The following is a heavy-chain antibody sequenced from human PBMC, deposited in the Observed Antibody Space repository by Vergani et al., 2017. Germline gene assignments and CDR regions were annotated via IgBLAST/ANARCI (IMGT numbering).Heavy chain of an antibody. CDR2: VYTSGMT. CDR3: ARELSYYYGSGSDDYNPYYYEGMDV. V-gene: IGHV4-61*02. Sequence: QVQLQESGPRLVRPSQTLSLTCTVSGGSINTGAYYWSWTRQPAGKGLEWIGRVYTSGMTNYNPSLKSRVTILVDRSKSQLSLKLTSVTAGDTAVYFCARELSYYYGSGSDDYNPYYYEGMDVWGPGTTVTVSS. J-gene: IGHJ6*02. CDR1: GGSINTGAYY. D-gene: IGHD3-10*01.